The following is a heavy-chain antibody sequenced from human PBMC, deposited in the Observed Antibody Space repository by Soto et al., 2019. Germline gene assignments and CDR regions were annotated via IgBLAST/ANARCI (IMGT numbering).Heavy chain of an antibody. D-gene: IGHD1-26*01. CDR2: INHSGST. J-gene: IGHJ4*02. CDR1: GGSFSGYY. V-gene: IGHV4-34*01. CDR3: ARLRSGSYFRRHCFDY. Sequence: QVQLQQWGAGLLKPSETLSLTCAVYGGSFSGYYWSXIRQPXXKGLEWIGEINHSGSTNYNPSLKSRVTISVDTSKNPFSLKLSSVTAADTAVYYCARLRSGSYFRRHCFDYWGQGTLVTVSS.